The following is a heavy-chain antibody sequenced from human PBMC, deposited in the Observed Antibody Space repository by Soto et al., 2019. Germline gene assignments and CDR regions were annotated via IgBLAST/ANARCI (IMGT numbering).Heavy chain of an antibody. CDR2: IYYSAST. J-gene: IGHJ3*02. CDR1: GGSISSYY. CDR3: ARQIAVAGSKSDAFDI. Sequence: SEXLSLTCTVSGGSISSYYWSWIRQPPGKGLEWIGYIYYSASTNYNPSLKSRVTISVDTSKNQFSLKLSSVTAADTAVYYCARQIAVAGSKSDAFDIWGQGTMVTVSS. D-gene: IGHD6-19*01. V-gene: IGHV4-59*08.